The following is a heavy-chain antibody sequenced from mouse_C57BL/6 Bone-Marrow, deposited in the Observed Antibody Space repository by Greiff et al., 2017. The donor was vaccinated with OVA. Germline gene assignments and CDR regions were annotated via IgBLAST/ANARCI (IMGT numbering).Heavy chain of an antibody. CDR1: GYAFSSYW. CDR2: IYPGDGDT. J-gene: IGHJ2*01. CDR3: ARRPLSYFDY. D-gene: IGHD6-5*01. V-gene: IGHV1-80*01. Sequence: QVHVKQSGAELVKPGASVKISCKASGYAFSSYWMNWVKQRPGKGLEWIGQIYPGDGDTNYNGKFKGKATLTADKSSSTAYMQLSSLTSEDSAVYFCARRPLSYFDYWGQGTTLTVSS.